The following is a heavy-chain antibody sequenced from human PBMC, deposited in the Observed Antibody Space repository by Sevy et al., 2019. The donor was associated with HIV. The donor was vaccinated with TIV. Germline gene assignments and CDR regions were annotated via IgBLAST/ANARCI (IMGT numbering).Heavy chain of an antibody. CDR2: IKSKTDGGTT. J-gene: IGHJ3*02. V-gene: IGHV3-15*01. CDR3: TTDSLRYFDWLLSHDAFDI. D-gene: IGHD3-9*01. CDR1: GFTFSNAW. Sequence: GGSLRLSCAASGFTFSNAWMSWVRQAPGKGLEWVGRIKSKTDGGTTDYAAPVKGRFTISRDDSKNTLYLQMNSLKTDDTAVYYCTTDSLRYFDWLLSHDAFDIWGQGTMVTVSS.